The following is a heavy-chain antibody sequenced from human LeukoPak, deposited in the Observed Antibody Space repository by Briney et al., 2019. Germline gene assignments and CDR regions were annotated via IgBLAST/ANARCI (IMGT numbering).Heavy chain of an antibody. CDR2: ISSSSSYI. J-gene: IGHJ4*02. V-gene: IGHV3-21*01. Sequence: GGSLRLSCAASGFTFSSYSMNWVHQAPGKGLEWVSSISSSSSYIYYADSVKGRFTISRDNAKNSLYLQMNSLRAEDTAVYYCARDVYSGSYHLFDYWGQGTLVTVSS. CDR3: ARDVYSGSYHLFDY. CDR1: GFTFSSYS. D-gene: IGHD1-26*01.